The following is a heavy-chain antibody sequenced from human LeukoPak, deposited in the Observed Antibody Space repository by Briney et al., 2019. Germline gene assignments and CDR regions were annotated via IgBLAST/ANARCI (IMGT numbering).Heavy chain of an antibody. CDR2: INSDGSST. Sequence: GGSLRLSCAASGFTFSSYWMHWVRQAPGKGLVWVSRINSDGSSTHSADSVKGRFTISRGNSKNTLYLQMNSLRVEDTAVYYCARAAYGSGLDYWGQGTLVTVSS. J-gene: IGHJ4*02. V-gene: IGHV3-74*01. D-gene: IGHD3-10*01. CDR1: GFTFSSYW. CDR3: ARAAYGSGLDY.